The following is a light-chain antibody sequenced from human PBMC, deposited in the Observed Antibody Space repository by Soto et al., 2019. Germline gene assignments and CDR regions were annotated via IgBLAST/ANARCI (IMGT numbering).Light chain of an antibody. J-gene: IGKJ2*01. Sequence: DIQMTQSPSSLSASVGDRVTITCQASQDISNYLNWYQQKPGKAPKLLIYDASNLETGVPSRFSGSRSGTDFTFTISSLQPEDIATYYCQQYDNPRYTFGQGTKLEIK. CDR2: DAS. CDR3: QQYDNPRYT. V-gene: IGKV1-33*01. CDR1: QDISNY.